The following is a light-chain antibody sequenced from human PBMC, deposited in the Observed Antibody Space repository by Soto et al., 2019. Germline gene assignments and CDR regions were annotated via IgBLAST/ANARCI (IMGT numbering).Light chain of an antibody. CDR1: QSISSW. CDR3: QQYTSYST. V-gene: IGKV1-5*01. J-gene: IGKJ2*01. CDR2: DAS. Sequence: DIQMTQSPSTLSASVGDRVTITCRASQSISSWLAWYQQKPGKAPKLLIYDASSLESGVPSRFSGSGSGTDFTPTIRSLPPDDFTTYYCQQYTSYSTFGQGTKLEIK.